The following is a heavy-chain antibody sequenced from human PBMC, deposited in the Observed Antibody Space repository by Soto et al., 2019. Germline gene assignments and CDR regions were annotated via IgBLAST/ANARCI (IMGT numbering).Heavy chain of an antibody. Sequence: GGSLRLSCAASGLTFSSFAMSWVQQAPGKGLEWVSGISGSGGSTYHADSVKGRFIISRDNSKNVSYLQMNSVRAEDTAVYYCAKGHSSSPSPQYYYYGMDVWGQGTTVTVSS. CDR3: AKGHSSSPSPQYYYYGMDV. V-gene: IGHV3-23*01. CDR1: GLTFSSFA. D-gene: IGHD6-13*01. CDR2: ISGSGGST. J-gene: IGHJ6*02.